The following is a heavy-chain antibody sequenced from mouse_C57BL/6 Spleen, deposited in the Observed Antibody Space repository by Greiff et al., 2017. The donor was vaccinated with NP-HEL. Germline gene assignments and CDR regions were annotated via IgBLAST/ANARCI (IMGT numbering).Heavy chain of an antibody. D-gene: IGHD1-1*01. CDR2: INPSSGYT. V-gene: IGHV1-4*01. J-gene: IGHJ1*03. CDR1: GYTFTSYT. Sequence: QVQLQQSGAELARPGASVKMSCKASGYTFTSYTMHWVKQRPGQGLEWIGYINPSSGYTKYNQKFKDKATLTADKSSSTAYMQLSSLTSDDSAVYYCARSGTTVVEFHWYFDVWGTGTTVTVSS. CDR3: ARSGTTVVEFHWYFDV.